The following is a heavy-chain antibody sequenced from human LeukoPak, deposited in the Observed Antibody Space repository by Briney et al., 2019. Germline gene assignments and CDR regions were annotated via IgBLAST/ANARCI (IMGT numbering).Heavy chain of an antibody. CDR1: GFTFSTYG. CDR3: TRDPLFYGSGTYDY. Sequence: HPGGSLRLSCAASGFTFSTYGMSWVRQTPGKGLVWVSRINSDGSSTTYADSVKGRFTISRDNARNTLYLQMNNLRAVDTAVYYCTRDPLFYGSGTYDYWGQGTLVTVSS. D-gene: IGHD3-10*01. V-gene: IGHV3-74*01. J-gene: IGHJ4*02. CDR2: INSDGSST.